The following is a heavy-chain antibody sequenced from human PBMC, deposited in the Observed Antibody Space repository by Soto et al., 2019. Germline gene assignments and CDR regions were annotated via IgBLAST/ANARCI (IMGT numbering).Heavy chain of an antibody. J-gene: IGHJ5*02. Sequence: SETLSLTCTVSGGSISSYYWSWIRQPPGKGLEWIGYIYYSGSTNYNPSLKSRVTISVDTSKNQFSLKLSSVTAADTAVYYCARGAYSGWFDPWGQGTLVTVSS. CDR2: IYYSGST. CDR1: GGSISSYY. V-gene: IGHV4-59*12. CDR3: ARGAYSGWFDP. D-gene: IGHD4-4*01.